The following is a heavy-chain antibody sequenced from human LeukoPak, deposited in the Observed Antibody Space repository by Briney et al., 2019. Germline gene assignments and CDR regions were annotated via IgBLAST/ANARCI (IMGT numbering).Heavy chain of an antibody. Sequence: GGSLRLSCAASGFTFSSYAMHWVRQAPGKGLEWVAVISYDGSNKYYADSVKGRFTISRDNPKNTLYLQMNSLRAEDTAVYYCAREYYGSGSYFDYWGQGTLVAVSS. D-gene: IGHD3-10*01. CDR2: ISYDGSNK. J-gene: IGHJ4*02. CDR1: GFTFSSYA. CDR3: AREYYGSGSYFDY. V-gene: IGHV3-30*01.